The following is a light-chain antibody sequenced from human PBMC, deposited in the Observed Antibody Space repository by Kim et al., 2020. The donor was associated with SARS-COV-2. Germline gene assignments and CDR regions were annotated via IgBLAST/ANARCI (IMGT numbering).Light chain of an antibody. Sequence: LSPGERVTLSCRASQSVSSSYLAWYQQKPGQSPRLLIYGASTRATAIPDRFSGSGSGTDFTLTIRRLEPEDFAVYYCQQYSSSPTFGQGTKVDIK. J-gene: IGKJ1*01. CDR3: QQYSSSPT. CDR1: QSVSSSY. V-gene: IGKV3-20*01. CDR2: GAS.